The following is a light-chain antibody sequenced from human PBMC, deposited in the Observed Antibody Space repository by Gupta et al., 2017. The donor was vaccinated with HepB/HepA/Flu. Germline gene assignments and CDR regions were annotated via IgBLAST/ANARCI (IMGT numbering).Light chain of an antibody. CDR3: RHHNSYTWT. V-gene: IGKV1-17*01. CDR2: AAS. Sequence: DIQMTQSPSSLSASVGDRVTITCRASQGIRNDLGWYQQKPGKAPKLLIYAASSVQSWVPSRFSGSGSGTEFTLTIRSLQPEDFATYYGRHHNSYTWTFGQGTKVEIK. J-gene: IGKJ1*01. CDR1: QGIRND.